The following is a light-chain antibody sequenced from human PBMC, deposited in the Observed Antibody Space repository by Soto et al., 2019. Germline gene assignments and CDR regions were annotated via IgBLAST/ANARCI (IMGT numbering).Light chain of an antibody. J-gene: IGKJ2*01. CDR2: GTS. CDR3: QHRADWPRGS. V-gene: IGKV3D-20*02. CDR1: QSVSSKY. Sequence: DIVLTQSPGTLSLSPGERATLSCRASQSVSSKYLAWYQQKPGQPPRVLIYGTSIRATGVPERFSGGGSGTDFTLTITRLEPDDFAVYYCQHRADWPRGSFGQGTKLEIK.